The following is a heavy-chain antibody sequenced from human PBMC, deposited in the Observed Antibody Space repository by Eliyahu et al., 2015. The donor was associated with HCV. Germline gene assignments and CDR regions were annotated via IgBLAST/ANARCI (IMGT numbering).Heavy chain of an antibody. CDR3: ARLRAREHFYYYGLDV. V-gene: IGHV5-51*01. J-gene: IGHJ6*02. CDR2: IYPGDSDT. CDR1: GYSFSNYW. Sequence: EVQLVQSGAEVKKPGESLKISCKGSGYSFSNYWIAWVRQLPGKGLACMGIIYPGDSDTRYSPSSQGQVIMSADKSISTAHLQWSSLKASDTAVYYCARLRAREHFYYYGLDVWGQGTTVTVSS. D-gene: IGHD1/OR15-1a*01.